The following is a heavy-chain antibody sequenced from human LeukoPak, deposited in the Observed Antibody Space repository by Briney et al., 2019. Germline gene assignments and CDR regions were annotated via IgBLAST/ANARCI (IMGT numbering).Heavy chain of an antibody. V-gene: IGHV1-2*02. CDR1: GYNFTSYY. CDR2: INPNSRGT. D-gene: IGHD5-18*01. CDR3: ARRAREYSHDAFDI. J-gene: IGHJ3*02. Sequence: GASVKVSFKASGYNFTSYYMHWLRQAPVQQLEWMGWINPNSRGTDSAQKFQGRFSMTRDTSISTAYMELSRLRSDDTAVYYCARRAREYSHDAFDIWGQGTMVTVSS.